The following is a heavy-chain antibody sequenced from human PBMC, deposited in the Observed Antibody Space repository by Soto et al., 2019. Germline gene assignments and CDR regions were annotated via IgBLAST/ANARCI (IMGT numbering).Heavy chain of an antibody. D-gene: IGHD5-12*01. CDR1: GGTFSSYA. Sequence: QVQLVQSGAEVKKPGSSVKVSCKASGGTFSSYAIIRVRQAPGQGLEWMGGSIPIFGTANYAQKFQGRVTITADESTSTAYMELSSLRSEDTAVYYCARALNSGYDYGGYYHDGMDVWGQGTTVTVSS. V-gene: IGHV1-69*01. CDR2: SIPIFGTA. CDR3: ARALNSGYDYGGYYHDGMDV. J-gene: IGHJ6*02.